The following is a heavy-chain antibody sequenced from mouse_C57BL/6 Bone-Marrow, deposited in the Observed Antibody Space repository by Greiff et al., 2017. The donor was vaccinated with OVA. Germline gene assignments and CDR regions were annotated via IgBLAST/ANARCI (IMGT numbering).Heavy chain of an antibody. D-gene: IGHD2-12*01. Sequence: LKESGPELVKPGASVKIPCKASGYTFTDYNMDWVKQSHGKSLEWIGDINPNNGGTIYNQKFKGKATLTVDKSSSTAYMELRSLTSEDTAVYYCARRGRYSPYAMDYWGQGTSVTVSP. J-gene: IGHJ4*01. V-gene: IGHV1-18*01. CDR2: INPNNGGT. CDR3: ARRGRYSPYAMDY. CDR1: GYTFTDYN.